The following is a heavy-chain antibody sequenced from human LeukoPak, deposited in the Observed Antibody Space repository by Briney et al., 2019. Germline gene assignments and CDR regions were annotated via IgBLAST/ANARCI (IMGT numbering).Heavy chain of an antibody. J-gene: IGHJ4*02. CDR1: GYTFTGYY. V-gene: IGHV1-2*06. Sequence: ASVKVSCKASGYTFTGYYMHWVRQAPGQGLEWMGRINPNSGGTNYAQKFQGRVTMTRDTSISTAYMELSRLRSDDTAVYYCARGLGVLWFGEYGLDYWGQGTLVTVSS. CDR3: ARGLGVLWFGEYGLDY. CDR2: INPNSGGT. D-gene: IGHD3-10*01.